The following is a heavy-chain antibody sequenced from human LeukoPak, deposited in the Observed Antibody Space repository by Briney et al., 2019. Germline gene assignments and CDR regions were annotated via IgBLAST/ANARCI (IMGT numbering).Heavy chain of an antibody. Sequence: GGSLRLSCAASGFTFSSYAMSWVRQAPGKGLEWVSAISGSGGSTYYADPVKGRFTISRDNSKNTLYLQMNSLRAEDTAVYYCAKVGSRLAVAGTIIDYWGQGTLVTVSS. D-gene: IGHD6-19*01. CDR1: GFTFSSYA. CDR2: ISGSGGST. V-gene: IGHV3-23*01. CDR3: AKVGSRLAVAGTIIDY. J-gene: IGHJ4*02.